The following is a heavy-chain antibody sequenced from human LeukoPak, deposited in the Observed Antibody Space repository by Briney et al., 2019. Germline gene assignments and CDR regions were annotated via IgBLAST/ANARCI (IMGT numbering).Heavy chain of an antibody. Sequence: GGSLRLSCAASGFTFSSYGMHWVRQAPGKGLEWVAVIWSDGSDKYYADSVKGRFTISRDNSKNTLYLQMNSLRAEDTAVYYCAKVYKTNYAYFDYWGQGTLVTVSS. J-gene: IGHJ4*02. V-gene: IGHV3-33*06. CDR3: AKVYKTNYAYFDY. CDR2: IWSDGSDK. D-gene: IGHD3-16*01. CDR1: GFTFSSYG.